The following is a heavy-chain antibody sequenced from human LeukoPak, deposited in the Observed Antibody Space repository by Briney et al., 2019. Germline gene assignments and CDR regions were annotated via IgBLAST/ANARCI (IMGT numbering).Heavy chain of an antibody. CDR1: GFTFDDYA. J-gene: IGHJ6*04. V-gene: IGHV3-48*03. CDR2: ISSSGSTI. CDR3: AELGITMIGGV. Sequence: GGSLRLSCAASGFTFDDYAMNWGRQAPGKGLEWVSYISSSGSTIYYADSVKGRFTISRDNAKNSLYLQMNSLRAEDTAVYYCAELGITMIGGVWGKGPTVTISS. D-gene: IGHD3-10*02.